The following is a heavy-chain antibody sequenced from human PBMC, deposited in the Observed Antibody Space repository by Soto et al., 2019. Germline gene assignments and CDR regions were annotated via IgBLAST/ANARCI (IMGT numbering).Heavy chain of an antibody. J-gene: IGHJ3*02. CDR3: ARDRAPRRGVHDAFDI. CDR2: ISAYNGNT. D-gene: IGHD3-10*01. CDR1: GYTFTSYA. Sequence: GASVKVSCKASGYTFTSYAMHWVRQAPGQGLEWMGWISAYNGNTNYAQKLQGRVTMTTDTSTSTAYMELRSLRSDDTAVYYCARDRAPRRGVHDAFDIWGQGTMVTVSS. V-gene: IGHV1-18*01.